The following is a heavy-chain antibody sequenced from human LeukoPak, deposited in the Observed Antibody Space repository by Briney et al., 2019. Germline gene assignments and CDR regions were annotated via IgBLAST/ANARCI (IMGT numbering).Heavy chain of an antibody. CDR1: GFTFSSYG. D-gene: IGHD3-22*01. V-gene: IGHV3-30*18. J-gene: IGHJ4*02. CDR3: AKAYDSSGYYRMDFDY. Sequence: GGSLRLSCVDSGFTFSSYGMHWVRQAPGKGLEWVAVISYDGSNKYYADSVKGRFTISRDNSKNTLYLQMNSLRAEDTAVYYCAKAYDSSGYYRMDFDYWGQGTLVTVSS. CDR2: ISYDGSNK.